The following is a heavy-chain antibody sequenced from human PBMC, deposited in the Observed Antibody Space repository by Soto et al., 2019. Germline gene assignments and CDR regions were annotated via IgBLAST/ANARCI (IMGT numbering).Heavy chain of an antibody. V-gene: IGHV4-39*01. Sequence: PSETLSLTCTVSGGSISSSSYYWGWIRQPPGKGLEWIGSIYYSGSTYYNPSLKSRVTISVDTSKNQFSLKLSSVTAADTAVYYCAELFWGYDSSGSPGGYWGQGTLVTVSS. CDR3: AELFWGYDSSGSPGGY. J-gene: IGHJ4*02. CDR1: GGSISSSSYY. CDR2: IYYSGST. D-gene: IGHD3-22*01.